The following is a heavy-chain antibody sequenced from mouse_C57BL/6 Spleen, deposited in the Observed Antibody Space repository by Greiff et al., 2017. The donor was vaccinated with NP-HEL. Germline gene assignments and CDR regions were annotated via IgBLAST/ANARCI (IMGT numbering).Heavy chain of an antibody. V-gene: IGHV1-18*01. CDR2: INPNNGGT. J-gene: IGHJ3*01. CDR1: GYTFTDYN. Sequence: EVKLLESGPELVKPGASVKIPCKASGYTFTDYNMDWVKQSHGKSLEWIGDINPNNGGTIYNQKFKGKATLTVDKSSSTAYMELRSLTSEDTAVYYCARYSLAYWGQGTLVTVSA. CDR3: ARYSLAY.